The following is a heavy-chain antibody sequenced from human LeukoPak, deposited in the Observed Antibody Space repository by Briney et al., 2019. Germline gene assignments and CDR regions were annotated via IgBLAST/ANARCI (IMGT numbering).Heavy chain of an antibody. D-gene: IGHD4-23*01. CDR3: ARGGNSSWTDNWLDP. CDR2: IFHSGVT. V-gene: IGHV4-61*01. Sequence: SETLSLTCTVSGGSISSSSYYWTWVRQPPGKGLEWIGFIFHSGVTNYNPSLKSRVTISVDTSNNQFSLKLTSMTAADTAFYYCARGGNSSWTDNWLDPWGQGTLVTVSS. CDR1: GGSISSSSYY. J-gene: IGHJ5*02.